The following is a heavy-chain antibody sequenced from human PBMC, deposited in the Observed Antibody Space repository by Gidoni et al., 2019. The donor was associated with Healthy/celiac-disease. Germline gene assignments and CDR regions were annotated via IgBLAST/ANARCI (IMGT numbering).Heavy chain of an antibody. J-gene: IGHJ4*02. CDR3: AKDRGATVVFFDY. D-gene: IGHD1-26*01. CDR2: ISWNSGSI. V-gene: IGHV3-9*01. Sequence: EVQLVESGGGLVQPGRSLRLSCAASGFTFDDDAMHWVRQAPGKGLEWVSGISWNSGSIGYADSVKGRFTISRDNAKNSLYLQMNSLRAEDTALYYCAKDRGATVVFFDYWGQGTLVTVSS. CDR1: GFTFDDDA.